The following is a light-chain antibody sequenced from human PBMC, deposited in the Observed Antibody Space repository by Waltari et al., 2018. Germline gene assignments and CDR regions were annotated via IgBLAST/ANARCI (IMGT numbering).Light chain of an antibody. CDR3: LQYNSYPWT. V-gene: IGKV1-5*03. CDR2: KAS. Sequence: DIQVTLPPSTLSASVGDRVTITCRASQSIVVWLAWYQQKPGKAPRLLIYKASYLESGVPSRFSGSASGTAFTLTISSLQADDFATYYCLQYNSYPWTFGQGTTVEIK. CDR1: QSIVVW. J-gene: IGKJ1*01.